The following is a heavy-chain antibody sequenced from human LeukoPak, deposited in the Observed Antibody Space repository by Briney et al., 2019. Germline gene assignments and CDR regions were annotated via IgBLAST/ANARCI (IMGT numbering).Heavy chain of an antibody. CDR1: GFTFSSYS. V-gene: IGHV3-21*04. J-gene: IGHJ4*02. CDR3: AKEGDPLGVTAHFDY. CDR2: ISSSSVYI. Sequence: PGGSLRLSCAASGFTFSSYSMKWVRQAPGKGLEWVSSISSSSVYIDYADSVKGRFTISRDNAKNTLYLQMNSLRAEDTAVYFCAKEGDPLGVTAHFDYWGQGTLVTVSS. D-gene: IGHD2-21*02.